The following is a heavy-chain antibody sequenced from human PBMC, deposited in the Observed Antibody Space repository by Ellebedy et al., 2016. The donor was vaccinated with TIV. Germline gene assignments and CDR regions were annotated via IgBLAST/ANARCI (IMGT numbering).Heavy chain of an antibody. V-gene: IGHV1-18*01. J-gene: IGHJ4*02. D-gene: IGHD3-3*01. Sequence: ASVKVSXXASGYTFTSHGINWVRQAPGQGLEWMGWISAGNGDRHYPEKFHSRVTMTTDTSTSTAYMELRSLRPDDTALYYCARFPDFSSGQFDNWGQGTLVTVSS. CDR2: ISAGNGDR. CDR3: ARFPDFSSGQFDN. CDR1: GYTFTSHG.